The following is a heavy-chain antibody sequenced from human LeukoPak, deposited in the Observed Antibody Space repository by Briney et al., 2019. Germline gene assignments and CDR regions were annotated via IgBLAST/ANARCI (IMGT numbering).Heavy chain of an antibody. CDR3: ARVGHCSGGSCYKPGDAFDI. D-gene: IGHD2-15*01. V-gene: IGHV1-18*01. J-gene: IGHJ3*02. CDR2: ISAYNGNT. CDR1: GYTFNTYA. Sequence: ASVMVSCTASGYTFNTYAMNWVRQAPGQGHEWMGWISAYNGNTNYEQKLQGRVTITTDTSTSTAYMELRSPRFDDTAVYYCARVGHCSGGSCYKPGDAFDIWAKGQWSPSLQ.